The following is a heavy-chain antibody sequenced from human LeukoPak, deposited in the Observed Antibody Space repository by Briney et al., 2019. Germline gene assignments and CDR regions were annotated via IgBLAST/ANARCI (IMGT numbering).Heavy chain of an antibody. CDR2: IYYSGST. V-gene: IGHV4-59*08. D-gene: IGHD6-19*01. J-gene: IGHJ6*02. Sequence: KSSETLSLTCTVSGGSISSYYWSWIRQPPGKGLEWIGYIYYSGSTNYNPSLKSRVTISVDTSKNQFSLKLSSVTAADTAVYYCARQGSGWYPYYYYGMDVWGQGTTVTVSS. CDR1: GGSISSYY. CDR3: ARQGSGWYPYYYYGMDV.